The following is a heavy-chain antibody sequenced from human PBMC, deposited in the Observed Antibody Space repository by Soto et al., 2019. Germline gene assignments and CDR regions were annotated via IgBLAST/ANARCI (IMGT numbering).Heavy chain of an antibody. CDR2: INAGNGNT. V-gene: IGHV1-3*01. J-gene: IGHJ5*02. CDR1: GYTFSNYG. D-gene: IGHD3-3*02. CDR3: ARDSPPIAS. Sequence: ASVKVSCKASGYTFSNYGIHWVRQAPGQRLEWMGLINAGNGNTKYPQKLQGRVTMTTDTSTSTAYMELRSLRSDDTAVYYCARDSPPIASWGQGTLVTVSS.